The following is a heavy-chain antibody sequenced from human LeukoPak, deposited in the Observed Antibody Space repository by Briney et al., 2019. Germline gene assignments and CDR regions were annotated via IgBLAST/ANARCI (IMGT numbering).Heavy chain of an antibody. J-gene: IGHJ4*02. CDR1: GYTFTSYD. V-gene: IGHV1-8*01. CDR3: ARGPHQYYGSGSNDDY. Sequence: ASVKVSCKASGYTFTSYDINWVRQATGQGLEWMGWTNPNSGNTGYAQKFQGRVTMTRNTSISTAYMELSSLRSEDTAVYYCARGPHQYYGSGSNDDYWGQGTLVTVSS. CDR2: TNPNSGNT. D-gene: IGHD3-10*01.